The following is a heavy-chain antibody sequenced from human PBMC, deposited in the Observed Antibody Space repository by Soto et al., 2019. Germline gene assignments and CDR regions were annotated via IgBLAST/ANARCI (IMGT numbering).Heavy chain of an antibody. V-gene: IGHV1-24*01. CDR3: ATVRTKWELQSFDY. D-gene: IGHD1-26*01. CDR1: GYTLTELS. Sequence: ASVKVSCKVSGYTLTELSMHWVRQAPGKGLEWMGGFDPEDGETIYAQKFQGRVTMTEDTSTDTAYMELSSLRSEDTAVYYCATVRTKWELQSFDYWGQGTLVTVSS. CDR2: FDPEDGET. J-gene: IGHJ4*02.